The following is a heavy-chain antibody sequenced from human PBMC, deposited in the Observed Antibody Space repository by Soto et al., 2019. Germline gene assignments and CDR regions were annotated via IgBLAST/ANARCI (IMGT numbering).Heavy chain of an antibody. CDR1: GFTFNNYA. Sequence: EVQLLESGGGSVQPGGSLRLSCAASGFTFNNYAMTWVRQAPGKGLEWVSAISGGGDTTSYTDSVKGRFTVSRYGSKNTLYLQMSSLRAEDTALYYCAKGRGGSGSLTPRVDFWGQGTLVTVSS. J-gene: IGHJ4*02. CDR2: ISGGGDTT. D-gene: IGHD3-10*01. CDR3: AKGRGGSGSLTPRVDF. V-gene: IGHV3-23*01.